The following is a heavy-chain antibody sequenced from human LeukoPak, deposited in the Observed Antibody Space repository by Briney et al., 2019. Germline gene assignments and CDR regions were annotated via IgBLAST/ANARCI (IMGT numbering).Heavy chain of an antibody. CDR3: ARAPQKYYYDSSGRFDY. V-gene: IGHV4-59*01. Sequence: PSETLSLTCTVSGGSICSYYWSWIRQPPGKGLEWIGYIYYSGSTNYNPSLKSRVTISVDTSKNQFSLKLSSVTAADTAVYYCARAPQKYYYDSSGRFDYWGQGTLVTVSS. D-gene: IGHD3-22*01. J-gene: IGHJ4*02. CDR2: IYYSGST. CDR1: GGSICSYY.